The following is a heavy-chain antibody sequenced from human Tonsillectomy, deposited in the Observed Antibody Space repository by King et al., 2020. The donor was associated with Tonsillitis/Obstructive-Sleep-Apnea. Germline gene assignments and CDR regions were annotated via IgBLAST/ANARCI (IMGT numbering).Heavy chain of an antibody. D-gene: IGHD2-15*01. Sequence: VQLVESGGGLVKPGRSLRLSCTASGFTFGDYAMSWLRQAPGKGLEGVVCIRSKAYVGTTEYASSVKGRFTISRDDSKSIASLQMNSLKTEDTAVYYCTRGSWDQCSGGSCSTDYWGQGTRVTVSS. CDR3: TRGSWDQCSGGSCSTDY. CDR1: GFTFGDYA. CDR2: IRSKAYVGTT. J-gene: IGHJ4*02. V-gene: IGHV3-49*05.